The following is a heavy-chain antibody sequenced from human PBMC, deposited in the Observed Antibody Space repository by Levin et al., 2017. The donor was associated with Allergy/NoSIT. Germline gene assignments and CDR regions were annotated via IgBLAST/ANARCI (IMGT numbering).Heavy chain of an antibody. J-gene: IGHJ4*02. D-gene: IGHD5-18*01. V-gene: IGHV1-69*13. CDR2: IIPIFGTA. Sequence: SVKVSCKASGGTFSSYAISWVRQAPGQGLEWMGGIIPIFGTANYAQKFQGRVTITADESTSTAYMELSSLRSEDTAVYYCARGLRWDTAMVTNFDYWGQGTLVTVSS. CDR1: GGTFSSYA. CDR3: ARGLRWDTAMVTNFDY.